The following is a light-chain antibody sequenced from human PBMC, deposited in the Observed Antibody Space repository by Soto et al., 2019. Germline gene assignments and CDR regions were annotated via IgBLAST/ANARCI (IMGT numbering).Light chain of an antibody. CDR1: HIFSSN. V-gene: IGKV3-15*01. CDR2: SSS. CDR3: QQYNNWPPLT. J-gene: IGKJ4*01. Sequence: EIVITQSPSTLSVSPVEGATLSCSASHIFSSNLSWYQQKPCQAPMLLIYSSSTSATVIPSRFIFIGSGTDXNRTXXSLQSEDFAVYYCQQYNNWPPLTFGGGTKVDIK.